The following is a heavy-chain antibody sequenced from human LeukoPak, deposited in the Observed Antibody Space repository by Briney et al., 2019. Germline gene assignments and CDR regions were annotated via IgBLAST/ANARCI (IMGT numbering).Heavy chain of an antibody. Sequence: PGRSLRLSCAASGFSFSTYPMHWVRQAPGRGLEWVAFISYDGSYTYYADSVKGRFTISRDNSKNTLYLQTKSLNVGDTAVYYCARDRLATPGLTNWFDPWGQGALVTVSS. CDR1: GFSFSTYP. V-gene: IGHV3-30-3*01. CDR2: ISYDGSYT. J-gene: IGHJ5*02. D-gene: IGHD3-9*01. CDR3: ARDRLATPGLTNWFDP.